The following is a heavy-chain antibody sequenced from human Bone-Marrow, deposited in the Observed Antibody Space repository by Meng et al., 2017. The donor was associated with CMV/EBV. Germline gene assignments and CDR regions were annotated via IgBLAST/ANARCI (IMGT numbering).Heavy chain of an antibody. CDR1: GFTFSSSW. D-gene: IGHD2/OR15-2a*01. CDR3: ARNFAGGLDV. CDR2: INTDGSGP. V-gene: IGHV3-74*01. J-gene: IGHJ6*02. Sequence: GGSLRLSCVASGFTFSSSWLHWARQAPGKGVVWVSRINTDGSGPGYADSVKGRFTISRDNAKNTLYLQMNNLRVEDTAVYYCARNFAGGLDVWGQGTTVTVS.